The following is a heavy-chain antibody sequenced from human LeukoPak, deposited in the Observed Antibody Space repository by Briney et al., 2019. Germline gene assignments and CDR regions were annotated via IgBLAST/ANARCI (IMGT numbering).Heavy chain of an antibody. Sequence: PSETLSLTCTVSGGSISGYFCTWLRQSAGAGLECIGRIHTSGTTYYNPSLRSRVSMSVDTSNNKFSLRLSSVTAADTAVYYCARDPAGHGRYFDYWGQGALATVSS. J-gene: IGHJ4*02. D-gene: IGHD1-14*01. CDR3: ARDPAGHGRYFDY. CDR1: GGSISGYF. CDR2: IHTSGTT. V-gene: IGHV4-4*07.